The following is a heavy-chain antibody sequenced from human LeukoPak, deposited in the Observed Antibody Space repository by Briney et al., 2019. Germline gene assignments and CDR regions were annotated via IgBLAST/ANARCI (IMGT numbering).Heavy chain of an antibody. CDR1: GGSTTGYF. J-gene: IGHJ4*02. D-gene: IGHD3-9*01. Sequence: PSETLSLTCTISGGSTTGYFWSWIRQPPGKGLEWIGYVFYSGGTLYNPSLDSRVTISVDTSKTQFSLELTSVTAADTAVYYCARLNYDILTGPDYWGQGTLVTVSS. CDR2: VFYSGGT. V-gene: IGHV4-59*08. CDR3: ARLNYDILTGPDY.